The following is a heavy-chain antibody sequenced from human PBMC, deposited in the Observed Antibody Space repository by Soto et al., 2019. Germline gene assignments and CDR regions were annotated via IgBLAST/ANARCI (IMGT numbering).Heavy chain of an antibody. Sequence: SETLALTCTVSGGSISSDYYYWSWIRQPPGKGLEWIGYIYYGGSTNYNPSLKSRVTISVDTSKNQFSLKLSSVTAADTAVYYCERVSRGLYYQDIEVTTVPDAVDIWCQGTMVTVAS. J-gene: IGHJ3*02. CDR3: ERVSRGLYYQDIEVTTVPDAVDI. CDR2: IYYGGST. D-gene: IGHD2-15*01. CDR1: GGSISSDYYY. V-gene: IGHV4-61*01.